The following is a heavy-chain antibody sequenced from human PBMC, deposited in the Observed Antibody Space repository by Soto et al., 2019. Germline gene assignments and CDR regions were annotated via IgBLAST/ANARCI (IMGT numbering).Heavy chain of an antibody. CDR2: IWYDGSNK. CDR1: GFTFSSYG. V-gene: IGHV3-33*01. J-gene: IGHJ4*02. D-gene: IGHD3-22*01. CDR3: ARDPGYYYDSSGVFDY. Sequence: GGSLRLSCAASGFTFSSYGMHWVRQAPGKGLEWVAVIWYDGSNKYYADSVKGRFTISRDNSKNTLYLQMNSLRAEDTAVYYCARDPGYYYDSSGVFDYWGQGTLVTVSS.